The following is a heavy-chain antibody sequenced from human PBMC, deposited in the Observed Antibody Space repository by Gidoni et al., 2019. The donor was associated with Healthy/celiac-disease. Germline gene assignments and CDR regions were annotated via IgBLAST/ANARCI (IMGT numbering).Heavy chain of an antibody. CDR1: GFTVSSNY. D-gene: IGHD3-3*01. CDR3: AGGLPYYDFWSGST. Sequence: PASGFTVSSNYMSWVRPAPGKGLGWVSVIYSCGSTYYADSVTGRFTISRDNSKNTLYLRMNSLRAEDTAVYYCAGGLPYYDFWSGSTWGQGTLVTVSS. CDR2: IYSCGST. J-gene: IGHJ5*02. V-gene: IGHV3-66*03.